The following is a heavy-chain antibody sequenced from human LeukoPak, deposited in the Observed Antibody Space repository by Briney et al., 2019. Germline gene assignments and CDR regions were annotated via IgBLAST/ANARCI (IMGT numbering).Heavy chain of an antibody. Sequence: SVKVSCKASGGTFSSYAVSWVRQAPGQGLEWMGGIIPIFGTANYAQKFQGRVTITADKSTSTAYMELSSLRSEDTAVYYCARDDYDSRGGAFDIWGQGTMVTVSS. J-gene: IGHJ3*02. D-gene: IGHD3-22*01. V-gene: IGHV1-69*06. CDR1: GGTFSSYA. CDR2: IIPIFGTA. CDR3: ARDDYDSRGGAFDI.